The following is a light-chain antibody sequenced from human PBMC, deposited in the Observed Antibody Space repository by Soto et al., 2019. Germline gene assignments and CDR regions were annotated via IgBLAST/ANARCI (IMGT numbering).Light chain of an antibody. Sequence: QSALTQPASVSGSPGQSITISCTGTSSDVGGYNYVSWYQQHPGKAPKAMIYEVINRPSGVSNRFSGSKSGNTASLTISGLQAEDEADYYCTSYTSNSTYVFGTGTKVTVL. CDR2: EVI. CDR1: SSDVGGYNY. V-gene: IGLV2-14*01. CDR3: TSYTSNSTYV. J-gene: IGLJ1*01.